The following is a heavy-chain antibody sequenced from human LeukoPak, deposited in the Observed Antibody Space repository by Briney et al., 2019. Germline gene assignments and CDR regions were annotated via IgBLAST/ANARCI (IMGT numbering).Heavy chain of an antibody. CDR1: GFTFSNFA. CDR3: AKSHSVVRRGYFDY. D-gene: IGHD2-15*01. Sequence: GGSLRISCAASGFTFSNFAMSWVRQAAGKVLEWVSSISDSGGITYYADSVRGRFTISRDNSKATLYVQMNSLRAEDAAVYYCAKSHSVVRRGYFDYWGQGTLVTVSS. J-gene: IGHJ4*02. CDR2: ISDSGGIT. V-gene: IGHV3-23*01.